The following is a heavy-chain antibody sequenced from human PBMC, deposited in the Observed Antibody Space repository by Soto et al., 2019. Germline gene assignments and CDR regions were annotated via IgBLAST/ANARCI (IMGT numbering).Heavy chain of an antibody. CDR1: GYSFTSYW. V-gene: IGHV5-10-1*01. CDR2: IDPSDSYT. CDR3: ASAPYYYDSSGYYGAAFDI. Sequence: GESLKISCKGSGYSFTSYWISWVRQMPGKGLEWMGRIDPSDSYTNYSPSFQGHVTISADKSISTAYLQWSSLKASDTATYYCASAPYYYDSSGYYGAAFDIWGQGTMVTVSS. J-gene: IGHJ3*02. D-gene: IGHD3-22*01.